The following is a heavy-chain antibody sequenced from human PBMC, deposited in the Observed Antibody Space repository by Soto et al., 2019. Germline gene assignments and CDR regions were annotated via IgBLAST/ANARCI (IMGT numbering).Heavy chain of an antibody. J-gene: IGHJ6*02. Sequence: PGESLKISCKGSGYSFTSYWIGWVRQMPGKGLEWMGIIYPGDSDTRYSPSFQGQVTIPADKSISTAYLQWSSLKASDTAMYYCARHMNGWFGELSFDYGMDVWGQGTTVTVSS. CDR2: IYPGDSDT. CDR3: ARHMNGWFGELSFDYGMDV. CDR1: GYSFTSYW. V-gene: IGHV5-51*01. D-gene: IGHD3-10*01.